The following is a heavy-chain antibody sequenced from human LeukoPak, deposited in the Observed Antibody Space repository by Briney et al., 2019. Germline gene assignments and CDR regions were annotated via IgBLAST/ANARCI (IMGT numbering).Heavy chain of an antibody. D-gene: IGHD3-22*01. J-gene: IGHJ4*02. Sequence: SETLSLTCTVSGGSISSSNYYWGWIRQPPGKGLEWIGSIYYSGSTYYNPSLKSRVTISVDTSKNQFSLKLSSVTAADTAVYYCARHRYYYDSSGYQYWGQGTLVTVSS. CDR2: IYYSGST. V-gene: IGHV4-39*01. CDR3: ARHRYYYDSSGYQY. CDR1: GGSISSSNYY.